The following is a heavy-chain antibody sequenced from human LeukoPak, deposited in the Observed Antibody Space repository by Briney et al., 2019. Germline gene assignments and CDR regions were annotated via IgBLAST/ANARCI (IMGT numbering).Heavy chain of an antibody. J-gene: IGHJ4*02. CDR2: ISGSGDST. Sequence: GGSLRLSCAASGFTFTNYAMAWVRQAPGKGLEWVSAISGSGDSTYYADSVKGRFTIPRDNSKNTLYLQMNSLRAEDTAVYYCAKGWGYSSSSRNFDYWGQGTLVTVSS. V-gene: IGHV3-23*01. D-gene: IGHD6-6*01. CDR3: AKGWGYSSSSRNFDY. CDR1: GFTFTNYA.